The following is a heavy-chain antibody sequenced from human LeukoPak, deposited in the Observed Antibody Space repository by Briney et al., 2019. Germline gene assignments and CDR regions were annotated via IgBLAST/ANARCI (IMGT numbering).Heavy chain of an antibody. J-gene: IGHJ4*02. V-gene: IGHV1-18*01. Sequence: ASVKVSCKASGYTFTSYGISWVRQAPGQGLEWMGWISAYNGNTNYAQKLQGRVTMTTDTSTSTAYMELRSLRSDDTAVYYCARDWADYGSGSYSDCWGQGTLVTVSS. CDR2: ISAYNGNT. D-gene: IGHD3-10*01. CDR1: GYTFTSYG. CDR3: ARDWADYGSGSYSDC.